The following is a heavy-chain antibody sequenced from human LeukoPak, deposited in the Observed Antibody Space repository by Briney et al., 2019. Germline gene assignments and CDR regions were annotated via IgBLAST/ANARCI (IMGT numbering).Heavy chain of an antibody. J-gene: IGHJ4*02. CDR1: GFSISSGYF. CDR3: ARGRGRQVGTRWHPDTHHDY. Sequence: SETLSLTCAVSGFSISSGYFWGWIGRPPGKGLEWIRTIHYPESTYYNPSLNSRLTISIDTSKNHFSLKLSSVTAADTALYYCARGRGRQVGTRWHPDTHHDYWGQGILVTVSS. V-gene: IGHV4-38-2*01. CDR2: IHYPEST. D-gene: IGHD6-13*01.